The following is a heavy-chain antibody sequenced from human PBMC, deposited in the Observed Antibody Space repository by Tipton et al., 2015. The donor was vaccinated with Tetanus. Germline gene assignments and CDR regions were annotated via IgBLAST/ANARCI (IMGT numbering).Heavy chain of an antibody. CDR3: ARSESRIAPRIPWGMDI. V-gene: IGHV3-11*01. Sequence: SLRLSCAASGFTFSAYYMSWIRLAPGKGLEWISYISHTGTTTYYSASVMGRFTVSRDNTKNSLYLEINSLRAEDTAVYYCARSESRIAPRIPWGMDIWGQGP. D-gene: IGHD6-6*01. CDR1: GFTFSAYY. CDR2: ISHTGTTT. J-gene: IGHJ6*02.